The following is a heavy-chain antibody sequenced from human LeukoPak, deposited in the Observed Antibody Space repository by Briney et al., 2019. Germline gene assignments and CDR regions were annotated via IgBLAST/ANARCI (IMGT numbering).Heavy chain of an antibody. Sequence: VASVKVSCKASGYTFTSYDINWVRQATGQGLEWMGWMNPNSGNTGYAQKFQGRVTMTRNTSISTAYMELSSLRSEDTAVYYCARGPRAVAGNFDYWGQGTLVTVSS. V-gene: IGHV1-8*01. CDR2: MNPNSGNT. CDR1: GYTFTSYD. J-gene: IGHJ4*02. CDR3: ARGPRAVAGNFDY. D-gene: IGHD6-19*01.